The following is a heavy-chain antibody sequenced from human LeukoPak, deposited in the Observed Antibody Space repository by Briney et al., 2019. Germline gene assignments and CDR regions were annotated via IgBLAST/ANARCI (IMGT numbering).Heavy chain of an antibody. CDR2: IRYDGSNK. CDR3: ARESPYSSSWSGYFDY. V-gene: IGHV3-30*02. D-gene: IGHD6-13*01. CDR1: GFTFSSYG. J-gene: IGHJ4*02. Sequence: PGGSLRLSCAASGFTFSSYGMHWVRQAPGKGLEWVAFIRYDGSNKYYADSVKGRFTISRDNSKNTLYLQMNSLRAEDTAVYYCARESPYSSSWSGYFDYWGQGTLVTVSS.